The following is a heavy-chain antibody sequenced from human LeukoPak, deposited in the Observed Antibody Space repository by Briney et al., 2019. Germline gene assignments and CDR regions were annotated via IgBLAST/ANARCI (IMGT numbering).Heavy chain of an antibody. J-gene: IGHJ4*02. Sequence: PSETLSLTCTVSGGSISSGEYYWSWIRQPPGKGLEWIGYIYYSGSTYYNPSLKSRVTMSVDTSKNQFSLKLSSVTAADTAVYYCARALSRLLGMNYWGQGTLVTVSS. CDR3: ARALSRLLGMNY. CDR2: IYYSGST. V-gene: IGHV4-30-4*01. D-gene: IGHD7-27*01. CDR1: GGSISSGEYY.